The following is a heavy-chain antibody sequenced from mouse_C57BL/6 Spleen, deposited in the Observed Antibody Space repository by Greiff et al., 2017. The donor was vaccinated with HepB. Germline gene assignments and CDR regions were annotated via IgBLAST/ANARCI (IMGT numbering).Heavy chain of an antibody. Sequence: VQLQQSGAELVKPGASVKLSCKASGYTFTSYWMQWVKQRPGQGLEWIGMIHPNSGSTNYNEKFKSKATLTVDKSSSTAYMQLSSLTSEDSAVYYCARSLLRFAYWGQGTLVTVSA. CDR2: IHPNSGST. CDR3: ARSLLRFAY. V-gene: IGHV1-64*01. CDR1: GYTFTSYW. J-gene: IGHJ3*01.